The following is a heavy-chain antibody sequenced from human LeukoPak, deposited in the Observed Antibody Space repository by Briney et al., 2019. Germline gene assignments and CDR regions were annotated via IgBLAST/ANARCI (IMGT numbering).Heavy chain of an antibody. CDR1: GGTFSSYA. J-gene: IGHJ4*02. CDR2: IIPIFGTA. Sequence: ASVKVSCKASGGTFSSYAISWVRQAPGQGLEWMGGIIPIFGTANYAQKFQGRVTITADESTSTAYTELSSLRSEDTAVYYCARELDYGDQYYFDYWGQGTLVTVSS. V-gene: IGHV1-69*13. CDR3: ARELDYGDQYYFDY. D-gene: IGHD4-17*01.